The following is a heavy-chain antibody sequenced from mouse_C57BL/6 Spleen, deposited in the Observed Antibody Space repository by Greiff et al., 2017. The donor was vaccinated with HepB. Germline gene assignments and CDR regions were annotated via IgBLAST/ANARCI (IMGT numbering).Heavy chain of an antibody. Sequence: EVQGVESGGGLVQPKGSLKLSCAASGFSFNTYAMNWVRQAPGKGLEWVARIRSKSNNYATYYADSVKDRFTISRDDSESMLYLQMNNLKTEDTAMYYCVRGCYGSSYCWYFDVWGTGTTVTVSS. CDR3: VRGCYGSSYCWYFDV. CDR1: GFSFNTYA. CDR2: IRSKSNNYAT. V-gene: IGHV10-1*01. J-gene: IGHJ1*03. D-gene: IGHD1-1*01.